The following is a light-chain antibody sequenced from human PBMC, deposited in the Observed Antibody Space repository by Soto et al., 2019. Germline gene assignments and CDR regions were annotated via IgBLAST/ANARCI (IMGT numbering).Light chain of an antibody. CDR1: RDISNY. J-gene: IGKJ4*01. CDR3: QQYLSLPPLT. Sequence: DIQMTQSPSSLSATIGDRVTISCQASRDISNYINWYQQKPGRAPKLLIYDVSNLETGGPSRFSGSGSGTDFTFTISSLQPEDIATYYCQQYLSLPPLTFGGGTRVEIK. V-gene: IGKV1-33*01. CDR2: DVS.